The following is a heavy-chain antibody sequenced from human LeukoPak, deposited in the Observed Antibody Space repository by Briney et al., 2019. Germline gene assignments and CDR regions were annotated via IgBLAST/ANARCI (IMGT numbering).Heavy chain of an antibody. J-gene: IGHJ5*02. D-gene: IGHD3-3*01. CDR2: IYYSGST. CDR3: AGEDRDYDFWSGYPQYNWFDP. V-gene: IGHV4-59*01. Sequence: PSETLSLTCTVSGGSISSYYWSWIRQPPGKGLEWIGYIYYSGSTNYNPSLKSRVTISVDTSKNQFSLKLSSVTAADTAVYYCAGEDRDYDFWSGYPQYNWFDPWGQGTLVTVSS. CDR1: GGSISSYY.